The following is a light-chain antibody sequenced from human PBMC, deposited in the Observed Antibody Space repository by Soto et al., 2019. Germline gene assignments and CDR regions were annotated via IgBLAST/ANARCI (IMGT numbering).Light chain of an antibody. CDR1: QGVNKY. CDR2: ATN. CDR3: QQYDTFPRT. Sequence: DIQMTQSPSSLSASVGDRVTITCRAIQGVNKYVAWFQQKPGRDPKSLIYATNRVQSGGPSHFGASGSGTEFIFTISSLQPEDFATYYCQQYDTFPRTFGQGTKVEI. V-gene: IGKV1-16*02. J-gene: IGKJ1*01.